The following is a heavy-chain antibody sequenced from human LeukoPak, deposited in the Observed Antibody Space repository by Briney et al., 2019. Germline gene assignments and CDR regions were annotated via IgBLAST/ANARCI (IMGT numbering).Heavy chain of an antibody. Sequence: PGGSLRLSCTASGFTFGDYAMSWVRQAPGKGLEWVGFIRSKAYGGTTEYAASVKGRFTISRDDSKSIAYLQMNSLKPEDTAVYYCIREYGTDWAQGTLVTVSS. D-gene: IGHD4-17*01. V-gene: IGHV3-49*04. CDR3: IREYGTD. CDR2: IRSKAYGGTT. J-gene: IGHJ4*02. CDR1: GFTFGDYA.